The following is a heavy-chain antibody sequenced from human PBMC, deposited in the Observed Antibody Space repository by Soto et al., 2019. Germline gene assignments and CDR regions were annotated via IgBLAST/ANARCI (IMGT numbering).Heavy chain of an antibody. CDR2: ISYDGSNK. CDR1: GFTFSAYG. Sequence: GGSLRLSCEASGFTFSAYGIHWVRQAPGKGLEWVAVISYDGSNKYYADSVKGRFTISRDNAKNSLYLQMNSLRAEDTAVYYCARGGVGFGQPPDYWGQGTLVTVSS. V-gene: IGHV3-30*03. J-gene: IGHJ4*02. D-gene: IGHD3-10*01. CDR3: ARGGVGFGQPPDY.